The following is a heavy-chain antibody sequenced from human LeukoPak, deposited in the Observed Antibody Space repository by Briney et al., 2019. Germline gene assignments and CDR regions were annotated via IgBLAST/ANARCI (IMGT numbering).Heavy chain of an antibody. CDR3: ARVGISHRWFDP. Sequence: ASVKVSCKASGYTFTSYDINWVRQATGQGLEWMGWMNPNSGNTGYAQKFQGRVTMTRNTSISTAYMELSSLRSEDTAVYYYARVGISHRWFDPWGQGTLVTVSS. CDR2: MNPNSGNT. CDR1: GYTFTSYD. D-gene: IGHD7-27*01. V-gene: IGHV1-8*01. J-gene: IGHJ5*02.